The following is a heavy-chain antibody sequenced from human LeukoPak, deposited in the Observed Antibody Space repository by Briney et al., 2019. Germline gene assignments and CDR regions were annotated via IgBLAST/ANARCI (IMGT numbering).Heavy chain of an antibody. D-gene: IGHD5-12*01. Sequence: GGSLRLSCVASGFTLSSYSMNWVRQAPGKGLDWISGINSDSSAIYYADSVKGRFTISRDNAKNSLYLQMNSLRAEDTAVYYCARSYTGYDLWGQGTLVTVSS. CDR2: INSDSSAI. CDR3: ARSYTGYDL. V-gene: IGHV3-48*01. J-gene: IGHJ4*02. CDR1: GFTLSSYS.